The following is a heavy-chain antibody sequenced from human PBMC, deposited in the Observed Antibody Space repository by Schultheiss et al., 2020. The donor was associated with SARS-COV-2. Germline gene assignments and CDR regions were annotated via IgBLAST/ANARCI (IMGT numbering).Heavy chain of an antibody. CDR3: ARASMVRGVPLDV. CDR1: GGSISSSSYY. Sequence: SETLSLTCTVSGGSISSSSYYWGWIRQPPGKGLEWIGYIYYSGSTYYNPSLKSRVTISVDTSKNQFSLKLSSVTAADTAVYYCARASMVRGVPLDVWGQGTTVTVSS. CDR2: IYYSGST. J-gene: IGHJ6*02. V-gene: IGHV4-39*07. D-gene: IGHD3-10*01.